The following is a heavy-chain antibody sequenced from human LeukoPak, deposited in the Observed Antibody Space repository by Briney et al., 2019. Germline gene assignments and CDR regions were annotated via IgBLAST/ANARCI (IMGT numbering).Heavy chain of an antibody. CDR2: IKSKTDGGTT. D-gene: IGHD3-3*01. CDR1: GFSMSVYW. Sequence: GGSLRLSCEASGFSMSVYWMSWVRQAPGKGLEWVGRIKSKTDGGTTDYAAPVKGRFTISRDDSKNTLYLQMNSLKTEDTAVYYCTTDFWSTYYYYMDVWGKGTTVTVSS. V-gene: IGHV3-15*01. CDR3: TTDFWSTYYYYMDV. J-gene: IGHJ6*03.